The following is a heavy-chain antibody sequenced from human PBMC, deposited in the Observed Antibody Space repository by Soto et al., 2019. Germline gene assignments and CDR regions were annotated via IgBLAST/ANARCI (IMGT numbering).Heavy chain of an antibody. V-gene: IGHV4-4*02. J-gene: IGHJ4*02. CDR2: IYHVGFT. CDR3: ARVRPPTSTGPAAVLYYFDY. Sequence: QVHLQESGPGLVKPSGTLSLTCGVSGASVSSSHWWTWVRQPPGKGLEWIGEIYHVGFTSYNPSLKSRVIMSMDQSRNQFSLNMSSVTAADTAVYYCARVRPPTSTGPAAVLYYFDYWGQGSLVTVSS. D-gene: IGHD2-2*01. CDR1: GASVSSSHW.